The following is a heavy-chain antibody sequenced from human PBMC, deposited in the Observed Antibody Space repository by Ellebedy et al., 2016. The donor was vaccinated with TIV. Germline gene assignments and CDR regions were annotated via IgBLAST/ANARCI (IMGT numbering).Heavy chain of an antibody. CDR2: INHSGST. J-gene: IGHJ4*02. D-gene: IGHD6-13*01. Sequence: MPSETLSLTCAVYGGSFSGYYWSWIRQPPGKGLEWIGEINHSGSTNYNPSLKSRVTISVDTSKNQFSLKLSSVTAADTAVYYCARHVRYSSSRYLDYWGQGNLVTVTS. CDR3: ARHVRYSSSRYLDY. V-gene: IGHV4-34*01. CDR1: GGSFSGYY.